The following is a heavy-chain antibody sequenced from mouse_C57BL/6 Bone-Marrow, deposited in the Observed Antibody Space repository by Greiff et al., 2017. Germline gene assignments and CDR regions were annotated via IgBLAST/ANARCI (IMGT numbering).Heavy chain of an antibody. Sequence: QVQLKQSGAELARPGASVKLSCKASGYTFTSYGISWVKQRTGQGLEWIGVIYPRSGNTYYNEKFKGKATLTADKSASTAYMVLRSLTSEDSAVYFCARGGSPLAYWGQGTLVTVSA. CDR2: IYPRSGNT. J-gene: IGHJ3*01. CDR3: ARGGSPLAY. V-gene: IGHV1-81*01. CDR1: GYTFTSYG.